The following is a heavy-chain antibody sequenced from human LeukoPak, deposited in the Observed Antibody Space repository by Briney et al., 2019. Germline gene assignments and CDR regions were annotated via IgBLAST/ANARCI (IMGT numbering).Heavy chain of an antibody. CDR1: GGSISSSSYY. D-gene: IGHD3-16*01. CDR3: GRETGPTNLFMITFGGVTRLGAFDI. Sequence: SETLSLTCTVSGGSISSSSYYWSWIRQPAGKGLEWIGRIYTSGSTNYNPSLKSRVTMSVDTSKNQFSLKLSSVTAADTAVYYCGRETGPTNLFMITFGGVTRLGAFDIWGQGTMVTVSS. V-gene: IGHV4-61*02. J-gene: IGHJ3*02. CDR2: IYTSGST.